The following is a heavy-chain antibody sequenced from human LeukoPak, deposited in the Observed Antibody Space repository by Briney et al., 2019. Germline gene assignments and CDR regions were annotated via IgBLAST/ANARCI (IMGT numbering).Heavy chain of an antibody. CDR1: GGSISSGGYY. V-gene: IGHV4-30-2*01. CDR2: IYHSGST. Sequence: SETLSLTCTVSGGSISSGGYYWSWIRQPPGKGLEWIGYIYHSGSTYYNPSLKSRVTISVDRSKNQFSLKLSSVTAADTAVYYCASGGGTGTTVENWFDPWGQGALVTVSS. J-gene: IGHJ5*02. D-gene: IGHD1-7*01. CDR3: ASGGGTGTTVENWFDP.